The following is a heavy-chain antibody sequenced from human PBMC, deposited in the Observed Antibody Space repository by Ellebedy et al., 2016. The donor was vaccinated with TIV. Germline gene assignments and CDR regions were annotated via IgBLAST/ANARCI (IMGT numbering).Heavy chain of an antibody. D-gene: IGHD3-10*01. CDR3: VRDALPALYGSGTFDF. Sequence: GGSLRLSXSASGFTFSNTSMNWVRLAPGRGLEWLSYISHSRYTIYYADSVKGRFTVSRDNSKDSVYLQMTRLRPEDTAIYYCVRDALPALYGSGTFDFWGPGTMVTVSS. V-gene: IGHV3-48*04. J-gene: IGHJ3*01. CDR2: ISHSRYTI. CDR1: GFTFSNTS.